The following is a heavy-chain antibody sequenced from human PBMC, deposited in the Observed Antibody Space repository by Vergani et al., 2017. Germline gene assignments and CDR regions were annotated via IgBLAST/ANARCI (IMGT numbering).Heavy chain of an antibody. Sequence: EVQLVESGGGLVKPGGSLRLSCAASGFTFSSYAMSWVRQAPGKGLEWVSAISGSGGSTYYADSVKGRFTISRDNSKNSLYLQMNSLRAEDTAVYYCARRMVYGDYDFDYFDYWGQGTLVTVSS. D-gene: IGHD4-17*01. CDR2: ISGSGGST. V-gene: IGHV3-23*04. J-gene: IGHJ4*02. CDR1: GFTFSSYA. CDR3: ARRMVYGDYDFDYFDY.